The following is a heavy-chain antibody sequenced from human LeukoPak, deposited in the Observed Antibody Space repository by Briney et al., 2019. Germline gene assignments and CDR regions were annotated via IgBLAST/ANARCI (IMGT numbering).Heavy chain of an antibody. D-gene: IGHD3-22*01. CDR1: GYSISSGYY. V-gene: IGHV4-38-2*01. CDR3: ASPTYYYDSSGYHRWNFDL. J-gene: IGHJ2*01. Sequence: SETLSLTCAVSGYSISSGYYWGWIRQPPGKGLEWIGSIYYSGSTYYNPSLKSRVTISVDTSKNQFSLKLSSVTAADTAVYYCASPTYYYDSSGYHRWNFDLWGRGTLVTVSS. CDR2: IYYSGST.